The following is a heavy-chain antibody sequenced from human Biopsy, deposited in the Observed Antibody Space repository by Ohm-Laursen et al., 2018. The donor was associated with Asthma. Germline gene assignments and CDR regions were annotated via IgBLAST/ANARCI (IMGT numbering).Heavy chain of an antibody. CDR3: VRATSTWSQSGPHYFDH. CDR2: VHSTGST. D-gene: IGHD6-13*01. CDR1: PGSINDYY. Sequence: SETPSLTCTVSPGSINDYYWNWIRQFPGKGLEWIGYVHSTGSTRFNPSLKSRLTTSVDTSVDQVSLKLTSVTAADTAVYYCVRATSTWSQSGPHYFDHWGQGTLVTVSS. J-gene: IGHJ4*02. V-gene: IGHV4-59*01.